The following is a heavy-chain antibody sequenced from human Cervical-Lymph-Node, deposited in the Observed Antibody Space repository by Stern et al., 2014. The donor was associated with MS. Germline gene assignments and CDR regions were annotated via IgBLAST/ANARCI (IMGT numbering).Heavy chain of an antibody. CDR2: KCDDGSNK. CDR1: GFTFSSYG. CDR3: ARDEASGWYGSDY. V-gene: IGHV3-33*01. D-gene: IGHD6-19*01. Sequence: VQLVESGGGVVQPGRSLRLSCAASGFTFSSYGMHWVRQAPGTGLEWLAVKCDDGSNKYYADYVKGRFTISRDNSKNTLYLQMNSLRAEDTAVYYCARDEASGWYGSDYWGQGTLVTVSS. J-gene: IGHJ4*02.